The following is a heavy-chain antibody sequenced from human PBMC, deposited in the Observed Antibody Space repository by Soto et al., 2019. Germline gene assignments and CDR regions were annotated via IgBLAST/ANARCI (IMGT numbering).Heavy chain of an antibody. J-gene: IGHJ4*02. CDR2: LLTTGVT. V-gene: IGHV3-53*01. Sequence: DVHLVESGGGLIQPGGSLGVSCAASGLGGDKLGLVRQAPGQGLEWVALLLTTGVTQYADSVKGRFSVYRDSSTNTQYLQMSSLTVDDTAVYYCARDRVGDGAYSLDFWAQGVLVSVSS. CDR3: ARDRVGDGAYSLDF. CDR1: GLGGDK. D-gene: IGHD3-10*01.